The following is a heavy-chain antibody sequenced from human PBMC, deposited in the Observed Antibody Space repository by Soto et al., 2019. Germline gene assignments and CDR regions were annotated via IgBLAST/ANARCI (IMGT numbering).Heavy chain of an antibody. Sequence: AGGSLRLSCAASGFTFSSYGMHWVRQAPGKGLEWVAVISYDGSNKYYADSVKGRFTISRDNSKNTLYLQMNSLRAEDTAVYYCGGAQSNSYGYDLYYYYYGMDGWGQGATVTVSS. J-gene: IGHJ6*02. CDR2: ISYDGSNK. CDR1: GFTFSSYG. V-gene: IGHV3-30*03. CDR3: GGAQSNSYGYDLYYYYYGMDG. D-gene: IGHD5-18*01.